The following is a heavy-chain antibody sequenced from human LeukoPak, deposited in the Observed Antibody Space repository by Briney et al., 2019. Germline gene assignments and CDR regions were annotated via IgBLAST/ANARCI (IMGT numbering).Heavy chain of an antibody. J-gene: IGHJ4*02. Sequence: PGGSLRLSCTASGFNFNIYSMNWVRQAPGKGLEWISFISSSSSAIYYADSVKGRFTISRDNAKNSLYLQMNGLRAEDTAVYYCARSRLGYCSSTSCYMPYYFDYWGQGTLATVSS. CDR3: ARSRLGYCSSTSCYMPYYFDY. V-gene: IGHV3-48*04. D-gene: IGHD2-2*02. CDR1: GFNFNIYS. CDR2: ISSSSSAI.